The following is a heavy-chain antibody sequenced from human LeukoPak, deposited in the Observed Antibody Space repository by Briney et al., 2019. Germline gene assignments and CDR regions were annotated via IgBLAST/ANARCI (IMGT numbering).Heavy chain of an antibody. CDR3: ARSWGVEMSAIEPFDY. CDR2: INPNSGGT. Sequence: ASVKVSCKASGYTFTGYFVHWVRQAPGQGLEWMGWINPNSGGTNYAQKLQGRVTMTRDTSISTAYMDVRRMRYDDTAVYYCARSWGVEMSAIEPFDYWGQGTLVTVSS. V-gene: IGHV1-2*02. J-gene: IGHJ4*02. CDR1: GYTFTGYF. D-gene: IGHD5/OR15-5a*01.